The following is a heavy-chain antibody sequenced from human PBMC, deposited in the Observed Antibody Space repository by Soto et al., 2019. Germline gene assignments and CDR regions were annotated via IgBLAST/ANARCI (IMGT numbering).Heavy chain of an antibody. CDR1: GGSISSGGYY. V-gene: IGHV4-31*03. D-gene: IGHD5-18*01. J-gene: IGHJ4*02. CDR3: ARTVYSYGFDY. Sequence: SETLSLTCTVSGGSISSGGYYWSWIRQHPGKGLEWIGYIYYSGSTYYNPSLKSRVTISVDTSKNQFSLKLSSVTAADTAVYYCARTVYSYGFDYWGQGTLVTVSS. CDR2: IYYSGST.